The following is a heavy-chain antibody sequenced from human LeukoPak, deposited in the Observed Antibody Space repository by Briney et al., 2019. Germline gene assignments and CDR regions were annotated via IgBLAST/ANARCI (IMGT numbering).Heavy chain of an antibody. J-gene: IGHJ6*02. Sequence: ASVKVSCKASGYTFTSYYMHWVRQAPGQGLEWMGITNPSGGSTSYAQKFQGRVSMTRDTSTSTVYMDLSSLRSEDTAVYYCARALYYFGSGSYSGYYGMDVWGQGTTVTVSS. CDR2: TNPSGGST. D-gene: IGHD3-10*01. CDR3: ARALYYFGSGSYSGYYGMDV. CDR1: GYTFTSYY. V-gene: IGHV1-46*01.